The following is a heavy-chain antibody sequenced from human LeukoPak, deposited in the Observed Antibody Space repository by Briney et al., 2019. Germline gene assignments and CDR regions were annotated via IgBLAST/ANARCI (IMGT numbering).Heavy chain of an antibody. V-gene: IGHV3-23*01. D-gene: IGHD6-6*01. CDR2: ISGTGGST. CDR3: ARGEWSSSPFDY. CDR1: GFTFNHYG. J-gene: IGHJ4*02. Sequence: PGGTLRLSCAASGFTFNHYGLSWVRQAPGKGLEWVSSISGTGGSTYYAESVKGRFTISRDNARNSLYLQMNSLRAEDTAVYYCARGEWSSSPFDYWGQGTLVTVSS.